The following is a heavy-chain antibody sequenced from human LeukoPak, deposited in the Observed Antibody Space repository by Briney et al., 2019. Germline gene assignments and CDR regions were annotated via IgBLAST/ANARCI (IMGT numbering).Heavy chain of an antibody. CDR1: GFTFSSHW. J-gene: IGHJ3*02. CDR3: ARVGDGYNFGAFDI. V-gene: IGHV3-7*01. Sequence: PGGSLRLSCTASGFTFSSHWMTWVRQPPGKGLEWVANIKQDGSEKYYVDSVKGRFTISRDNAKNSLYLQMNSLRAEDTAVYYCARVGDGYNFGAFDIWGQGTMVTVSS. CDR2: IKQDGSEK. D-gene: IGHD5-24*01.